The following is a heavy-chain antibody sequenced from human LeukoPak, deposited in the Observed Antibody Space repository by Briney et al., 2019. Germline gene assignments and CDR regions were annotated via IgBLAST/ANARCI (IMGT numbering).Heavy chain of an antibody. CDR3: ARDRAITIFGVAPTPFDY. D-gene: IGHD3-3*01. CDR1: GFTFSSYS. V-gene: IGHV3-48*02. CDR2: ISSSSSTI. Sequence: GGSLRLSCAAPGFTFSSYSMNWVRQAPGKGLEWVSYISSSSSTIYYADSVKGRFTISRDNAKNSLYLQMNSLRDEDTAVYYCARDRAITIFGVAPTPFDYWGQGTLVTVSS. J-gene: IGHJ4*02.